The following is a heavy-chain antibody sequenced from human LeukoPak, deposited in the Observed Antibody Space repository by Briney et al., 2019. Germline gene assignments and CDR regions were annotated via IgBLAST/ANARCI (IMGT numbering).Heavy chain of an antibody. D-gene: IGHD1-26*01. CDR3: AKPTRGSGSFLIDY. V-gene: IGHV3-33*06. Sequence: GESLKISCATSGFSFSNYGMHWVRQAPGEGLEWVAVIWNDGTYKYYADSVKGRFTISRDNSKNTPYLQMNSLRAEDTAVYYCAKPTRGSGSFLIDYWGQGTLVTVSS. J-gene: IGHJ4*02. CDR1: GFSFSNYG. CDR2: IWNDGTYK.